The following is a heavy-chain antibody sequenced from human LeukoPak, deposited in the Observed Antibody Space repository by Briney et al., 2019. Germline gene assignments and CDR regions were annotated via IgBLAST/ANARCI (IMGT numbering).Heavy chain of an antibody. J-gene: IGHJ3*02. CDR1: GNSISSGYY. CDR3: ARHLLSVGATEYDAFDI. CDR2: IYHSGST. Sequence: PSETLSLTCAASGNSISSGYYWGWIRQPPGKGLEWIGSIYHSGSTYYNPSLKSRVTISVDTSKNQFSLTLSSVTAADTAVYYCARHLLSVGATEYDAFDIWGQGTMVTVSS. D-gene: IGHD1-26*01. V-gene: IGHV4-38-2*01.